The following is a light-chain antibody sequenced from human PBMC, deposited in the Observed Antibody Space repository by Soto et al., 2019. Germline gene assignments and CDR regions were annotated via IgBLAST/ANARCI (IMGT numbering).Light chain of an antibody. CDR2: DAS. V-gene: IGKV3-20*01. CDR1: QRVSNSY. J-gene: IGKJ2*01. Sequence: EIVLTQSPGTLSLFPGDRATLSCRASQRVSNSYLAWFQQKPGQAPRLLIYDASSRAAGVPDRVSGGGSGTDFTLTISALETEDCALYFWQQYERPPFAVGQGTRLEI. CDR3: QQYERPPFA.